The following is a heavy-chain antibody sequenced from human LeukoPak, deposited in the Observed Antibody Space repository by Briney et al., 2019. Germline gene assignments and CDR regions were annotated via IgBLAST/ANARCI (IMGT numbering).Heavy chain of an antibody. CDR1: GYTFTGYY. Sequence: ASVKVSCKASGYTFTGYYMHWVLQAPGQGLEWMGWINPNSGGTNYAQKFQGRVTMTRDTSISTAYMELSRLRSDDTAVYYCARDRRYCSSTSCYNSYWFDPWGQGTLVTVSS. CDR3: ARDRRYCSSTSCYNSYWFDP. V-gene: IGHV1-2*02. CDR2: INPNSGGT. J-gene: IGHJ5*02. D-gene: IGHD2-2*02.